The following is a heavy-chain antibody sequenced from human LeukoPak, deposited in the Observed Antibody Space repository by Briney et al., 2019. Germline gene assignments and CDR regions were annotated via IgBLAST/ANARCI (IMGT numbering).Heavy chain of an antibody. CDR3: AKDLTTVTTGDY. CDR1: GYTFTSYY. V-gene: IGHV1-46*01. CDR2: INPSGGST. J-gene: IGHJ4*02. Sequence: ASVKVSCKASGYTFTSYYMHWVRQAPGQGLEWMGIINPSGGSTSYAQKFQGRVTMTRDMSTSTVYMELSSLRSEDTAVYYCAKDLTTVTTGDYWGQGTLVTVSS. D-gene: IGHD4-17*01.